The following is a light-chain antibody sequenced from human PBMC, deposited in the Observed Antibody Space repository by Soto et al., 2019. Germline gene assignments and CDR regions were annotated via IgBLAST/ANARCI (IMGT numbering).Light chain of an antibody. Sequence: QSALTQPASVSGSPRQSITISCTGTSSDVGSYNLVSWYQQHPGKAPKLMIYEVSKRPSGVSNRFSGSKSGNTAALTISGLQAEDEADYYCCSYAGSSTFVFGGGTKLTVL. V-gene: IGLV2-23*02. CDR1: SSDVGSYNL. J-gene: IGLJ2*01. CDR3: CSYAGSSTFV. CDR2: EVS.